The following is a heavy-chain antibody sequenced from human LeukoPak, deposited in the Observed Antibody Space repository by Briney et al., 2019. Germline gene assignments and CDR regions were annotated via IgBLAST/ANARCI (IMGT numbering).Heavy chain of an antibody. Sequence: GGSLRLSCAASGFTFSSYGMHWVRQAPGKGLEWVAFIRYDGSNKYYADSVKGRFTISRDNSKNTLYLQMNSLRAEDTAVYYCAKGRYSSGRYYFDYWGQGTLVTVSS. J-gene: IGHJ4*02. CDR1: GFTFSSYG. CDR3: AKGRYSSGRYYFDY. D-gene: IGHD6-19*01. V-gene: IGHV3-30*02. CDR2: IRYDGSNK.